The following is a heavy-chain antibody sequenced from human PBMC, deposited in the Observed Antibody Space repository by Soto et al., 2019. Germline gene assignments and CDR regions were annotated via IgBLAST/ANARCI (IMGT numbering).Heavy chain of an antibody. CDR1: GDSFSSYS. Sequence: SETLSLTCSVSGDSFSSYSWSWIRQPPGGGLEWIGYIYYSGSTTYNPSLKSRLTMSIDTSKNQFSLRLTSVTAADTAIYYCAGDYASGSYRFDYWGQGTLVTVSS. V-gene: IGHV4-59*01. CDR3: AGDYASGSYRFDY. CDR2: IYYSGST. D-gene: IGHD3-10*01. J-gene: IGHJ4*02.